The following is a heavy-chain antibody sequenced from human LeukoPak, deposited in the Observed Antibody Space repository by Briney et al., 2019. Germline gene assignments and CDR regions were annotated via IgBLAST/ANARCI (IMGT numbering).Heavy chain of an antibody. D-gene: IGHD3-22*01. CDR3: ARDRPYYYDSSGYYDSAYYYGMDV. CDR1: GGSISSYY. J-gene: IGHJ6*02. CDR2: IYYSGST. Sequence: SETLSLTCTVSGGSISSYYWSWIRQPPGKGLEWIGYIYYSGSTNHNPSLKSRVTISVDTSKNQFSLKLSSVTAADTAVYYCARDRPYYYDSSGYYDSAYYYGMDVWGQGTTVTVSS. V-gene: IGHV4-59*01.